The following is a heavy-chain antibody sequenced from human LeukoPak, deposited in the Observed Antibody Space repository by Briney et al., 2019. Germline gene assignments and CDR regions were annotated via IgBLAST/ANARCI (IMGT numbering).Heavy chain of an antibody. CDR1: GFNVTDNY. Sequence: GGSLRLSCVASGFNVTDNYMTWVRQAPGKGLEWLSVVYSGGKTYYADSVKGRFTISRHNSKNTLFLQMDTPRPEDTAVYYCARGVTFCSGGGCSFPTYWGQGTLVTVSS. CDR2: VYSGGKT. V-gene: IGHV3-53*04. J-gene: IGHJ4*02. D-gene: IGHD2-15*01. CDR3: ARGVTFCSGGGCSFPTY.